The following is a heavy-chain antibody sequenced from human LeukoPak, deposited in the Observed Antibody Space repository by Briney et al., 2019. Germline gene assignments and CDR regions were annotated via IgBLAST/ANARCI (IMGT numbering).Heavy chain of an antibody. CDR3: ARGAGGYGDYSLWLGY. CDR1: GYTFSGYG. CDR2: ISAYNCNT. D-gene: IGHD4-17*01. Sequence: ASGKVSCKAYGYTFSGYGFSWVRQAPGQRLEWMGWISAYNCNTKFAQTYQGRVTMTTDTSTSTAYMELRSLRSDDTAVYYCARGAGGYGDYSLWLGYWGQGTLVTVSS. V-gene: IGHV1-18*01. J-gene: IGHJ4*02.